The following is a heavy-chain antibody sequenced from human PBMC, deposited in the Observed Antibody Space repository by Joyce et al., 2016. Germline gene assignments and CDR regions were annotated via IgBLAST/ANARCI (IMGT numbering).Heavy chain of an antibody. D-gene: IGHD1-1*01. Sequence: QFQLVESGGRVVQPGRSLRLSCRASGFTFNSFAMHWVRQAPGKGVEWVAVISHDAERQFYGESSKGRFTISRDNYKNTLDLQMNSLRVEDTAVYYCAKGALADQLLPPADLWGQGTLVTVSS. J-gene: IGHJ1*01. CDR2: ISHDAERQ. V-gene: IGHV3-30*18. CDR3: AKGALADQLLPPADL. CDR1: GFTFNSFA.